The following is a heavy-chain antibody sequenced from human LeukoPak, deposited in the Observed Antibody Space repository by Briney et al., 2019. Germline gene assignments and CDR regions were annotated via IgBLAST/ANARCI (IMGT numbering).Heavy chain of an antibody. CDR3: AKEGGYSYGNQFDY. Sequence: GGSLRLSCAASEFPFSNYGMSWVRQAPGKGLEWVSSISTSGGSTYYADSVKGRFTISRDNSKNTLYLQMNSLRAEDTAVYYCAKEGGYSYGNQFDYWGQGTLVTVSS. J-gene: IGHJ4*02. CDR1: EFPFSNYG. CDR2: ISTSGGST. V-gene: IGHV3-23*01. D-gene: IGHD5-18*01.